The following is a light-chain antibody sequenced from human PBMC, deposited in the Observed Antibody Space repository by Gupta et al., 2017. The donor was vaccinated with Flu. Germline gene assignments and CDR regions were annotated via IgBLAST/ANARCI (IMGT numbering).Light chain of an antibody. CDR1: QSLLYKNGKNY. CDR2: MGF. CDR3: MQVLPIPRR. V-gene: IGKV2-28*01. J-gene: IGKJ1*01. Sequence: VLTQSPLSLPVTPGEPASISCRSSQSLLYKNGKNYLDWYLKKPGQSPQLVIYMGFNRALRVPDRLSGRGSGTDFTLKIIRVEAADVGVYYFMQVLPIPRRYGQGTKVEIK.